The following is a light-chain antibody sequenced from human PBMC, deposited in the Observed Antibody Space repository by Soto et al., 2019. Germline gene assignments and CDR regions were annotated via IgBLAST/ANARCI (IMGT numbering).Light chain of an antibody. Sequence: QSVLTQPASVSGSPGQSITFSCTGTSSDVGSYDYVSRHQQHPGKAPKLIIYDVNNRPSGVPSRFSGSKSGNTASLIISGLQTEDEADYYCCAYSTSGTHVFGTGTKLTVL. CDR3: CAYSTSGTHV. CDR2: DVN. V-gene: IGLV2-14*03. CDR1: SSDVGSYDY. J-gene: IGLJ1*01.